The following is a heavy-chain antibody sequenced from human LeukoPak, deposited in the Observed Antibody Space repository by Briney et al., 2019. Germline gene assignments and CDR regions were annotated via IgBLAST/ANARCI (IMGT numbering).Heavy chain of an antibody. CDR1: GYTFTSYD. CDR2: INPNSGNT. CDR3: ARTGTGTRGGYDV. J-gene: IGHJ4*02. V-gene: IGHV1-8*01. Sequence: ASVKVSCKASGYTFTSYDINWVRQASGQGLEWMGWINPNSGNTGFTQKFQGRVTVTRSTSISTAYMELSSLTSDDTAVYYCARTGTGTRGGYDVWGQGTLVTVPS. D-gene: IGHD1-1*01.